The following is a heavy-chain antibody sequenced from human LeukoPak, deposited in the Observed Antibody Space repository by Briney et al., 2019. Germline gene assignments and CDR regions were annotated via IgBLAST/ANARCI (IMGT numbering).Heavy chain of an antibody. V-gene: IGHV3-11*05. CDR1: GFTITEYY. D-gene: IGHD4-23*01. CDR3: ARVGRYSGAFDI. CDR2: ISDSGHYS. J-gene: IGHJ3*02. Sequence: GGSLRLSCAASGFTITEYYITWLRQPPGKGLEWLSHISDSGHYSNYADSVKGGFTISRDNAKNSVSLEMNSLRADDTAVYYCARVGRYSGAFDIWGQGTMVTVSS.